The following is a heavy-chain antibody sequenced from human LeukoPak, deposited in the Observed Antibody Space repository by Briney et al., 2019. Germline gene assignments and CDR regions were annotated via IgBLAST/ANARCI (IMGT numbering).Heavy chain of an antibody. CDR3: ARSQWLIDASIDY. V-gene: IGHV1-2*02. Sequence: ASVNVSGKASAYTFTGYYMHWVRQAPGQGLEWMGLINPTSVGTKYAQKCQGRVTMPRDTSTRPASMELSRLRSDDTAVYYCARSQWLIDASIDYWGQGTLVTVSS. CDR1: AYTFTGYY. J-gene: IGHJ4*02. D-gene: IGHD6-19*01. CDR2: INPTSVGT.